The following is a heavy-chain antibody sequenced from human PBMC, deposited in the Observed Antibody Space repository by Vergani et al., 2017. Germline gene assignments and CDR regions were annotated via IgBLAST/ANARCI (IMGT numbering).Heavy chain of an antibody. V-gene: IGHV4-34*01. CDR2: INHSGST. J-gene: IGHJ6*03. CDR1: GGSFSGYY. D-gene: IGHD6-6*01. Sequence: QVQLQQWGAGLLKPSETLSLTCAVYGGSFSGYYWSWIRQPPGKGLVWSGEINHSGSTNYNPSLKSRVSISVDTSKNQFYLKLSSGTAADTAVYYCARGRGGAARIYYYYYMDVWGKGTTVTVSS. CDR3: ARGRGGAARIYYYYYMDV.